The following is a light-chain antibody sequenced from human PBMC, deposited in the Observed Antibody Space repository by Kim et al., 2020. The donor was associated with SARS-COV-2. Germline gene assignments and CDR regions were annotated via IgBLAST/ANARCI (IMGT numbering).Light chain of an antibody. Sequence: QSALTQPPSVSGSPGQSVTIPCTGTSSDVGSYNRVSWYQQPPGTAPKLMIYEVSNRPSGVPDRFSGSKSGNTASLTISGLQAEDEADYYCSSYTSSSTYGFGTGTKVTVL. J-gene: IGLJ1*01. CDR2: EVS. CDR1: SSDVGSYNR. CDR3: SSYTSSSTYG. V-gene: IGLV2-18*02.